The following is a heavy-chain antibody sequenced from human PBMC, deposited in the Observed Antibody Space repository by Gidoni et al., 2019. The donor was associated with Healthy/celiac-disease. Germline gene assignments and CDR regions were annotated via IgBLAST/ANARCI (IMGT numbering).Heavy chain of an antibody. CDR1: GTPFPGYY. CDR3: ARDPSTSAYYYYMDV. CDR2: INPNSGGT. Sequence: VRRVRSGAGGRKPGASVRAPSSASGTPFPGYYMHWVRQAPGQGLEWMGWINPNSGGTNYAQKFQGRVTMTRDTSISTAYMELSRLRSDDTAVYYCARDPSTSAYYYYMDVWGKGTTVTVSS. D-gene: IGHD2-2*01. V-gene: IGHV1-2*02. J-gene: IGHJ6*03.